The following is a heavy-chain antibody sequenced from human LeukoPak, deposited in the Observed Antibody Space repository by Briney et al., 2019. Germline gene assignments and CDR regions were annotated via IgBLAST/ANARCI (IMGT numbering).Heavy chain of an antibody. D-gene: IGHD5-24*01. V-gene: IGHV3-21*01. CDR2: ISSSSSYI. CDR1: GFTFSSYS. J-gene: IGHJ3*02. Sequence: PGGSLRLSCAASGFTFSSYSMNWVRQAPGKGLEWVSSISSSSSYIYYADSVKGRFTISRDNAKNSLYLQMNSLRAEDTAVYYCARDREMTLGAFDIWGQGTMVTVSS. CDR3: ARDREMTLGAFDI.